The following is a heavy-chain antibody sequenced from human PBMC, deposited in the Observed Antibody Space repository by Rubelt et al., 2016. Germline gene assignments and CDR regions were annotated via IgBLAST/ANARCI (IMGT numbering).Heavy chain of an antibody. J-gene: IGHJ5*02. Sequence: EVQLVESGGGLVQPGGSLRLSCAASGFSFNIYEMNWVRQAPGKGLEWVSYITASGGARAYAAAVKGRCTVARDNAKNLLYRQMNNVTDDDTALYYCVRDEYGVGGDPWGQGTRVTVSS. D-gene: IGHD2/OR15-2a*01. CDR2: ITASGGAR. V-gene: IGHV3-48*03. CDR3: VRDEYGVGGDP. CDR1: GFSFNIYE.